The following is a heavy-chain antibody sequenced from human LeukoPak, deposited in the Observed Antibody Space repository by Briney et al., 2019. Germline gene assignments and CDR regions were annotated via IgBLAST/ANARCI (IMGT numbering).Heavy chain of an antibody. Sequence: GESLKISCQGSGYSFTSDWIGWVRQMPGKGLEWMGIIYPGDSDTRYSPSFQGQVTISADKSISTAYLQWSSLKASDTAIYYCARPRDNRYFDWLSFDYWGQGTLVTVSS. CDR3: ARPRDNRYFDWLSFDY. D-gene: IGHD3-9*01. CDR1: GYSFTSDW. J-gene: IGHJ4*02. CDR2: IYPGDSDT. V-gene: IGHV5-51*01.